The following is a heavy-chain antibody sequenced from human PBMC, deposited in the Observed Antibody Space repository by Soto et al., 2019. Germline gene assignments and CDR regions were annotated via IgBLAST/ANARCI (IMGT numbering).Heavy chain of an antibody. CDR1: GFTVSSNY. Sequence: GGSLRLSCAASGFTVSSNYMSWVRQAPGKGLEWVSVIYSGGSTYYADSVKGRFTISRDNSKNTLYLQMNSLRAEDTAVYYCARDGFYYDSSGYQPLDAFDIWGPGTMVTVS. CDR2: IYSGGST. J-gene: IGHJ3*02. CDR3: ARDGFYYDSSGYQPLDAFDI. V-gene: IGHV3-53*01. D-gene: IGHD3-22*01.